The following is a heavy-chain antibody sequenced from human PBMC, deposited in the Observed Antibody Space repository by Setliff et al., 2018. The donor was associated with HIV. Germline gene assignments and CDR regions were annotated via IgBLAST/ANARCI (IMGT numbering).Heavy chain of an antibody. V-gene: IGHV4-38-2*01. CDR3: AKIAVSGIWYFDL. Sequence: KTSETLSLTCAVSGYSIRDNFFWGWVRQPPGKGLEWIGSIFYTSGNTNYNPSLKSRVTMSVDTSKNQFSLKLSSVTAEDTAVYYCAKIAVSGIWYFDLWGRGTLVTVSS. CDR2: IFYTSGNT. CDR1: GYSIRDNFF. D-gene: IGHD6-19*01. J-gene: IGHJ2*01.